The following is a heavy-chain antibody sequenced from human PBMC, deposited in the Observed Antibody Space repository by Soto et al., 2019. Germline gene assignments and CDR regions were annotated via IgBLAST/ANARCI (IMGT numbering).Heavy chain of an antibody. D-gene: IGHD6-6*01. J-gene: IGHJ6*02. CDR2: ISAYNGNT. Sequence: QVQLVQSGAEVKKPGASVKVSCKASGYTFTSYGISWVRQAPGQGLEWMGWISAYNGNTNYAQKLQGRVTMTTDTSTSTAYMGLRSLRSDDTAVYYCARDSSVAARPILFFYYYYGMDVWGQGTTVTVSS. V-gene: IGHV1-18*01. CDR1: GYTFTSYG. CDR3: ARDSSVAARPILFFYYYYGMDV.